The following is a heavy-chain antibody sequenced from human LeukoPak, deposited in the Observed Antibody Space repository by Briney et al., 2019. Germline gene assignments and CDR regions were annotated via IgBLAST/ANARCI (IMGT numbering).Heavy chain of an antibody. V-gene: IGHV4-59*08. J-gene: IGHJ5*01. CDR1: GGSISSYY. CDR3: ARGVEVGSSWFDY. Sequence: PSETLSLTCTVSGGSISSYYWSWIRQPPGKGLEWIGYIHYSGSTNYNPSLKSRVTISVDTSKNQFSLKLSSVTAADTAVYYCARGVEVGSSWFDYWGQGTLVTVSS. D-gene: IGHD6-13*01. CDR2: IHYSGST.